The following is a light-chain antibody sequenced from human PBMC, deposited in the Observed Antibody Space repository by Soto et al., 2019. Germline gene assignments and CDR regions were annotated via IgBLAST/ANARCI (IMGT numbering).Light chain of an antibody. CDR3: QQYNDWPT. J-gene: IGKJ1*01. CDR1: QIFGGN. Sequence: EVVMTQSPATLSVSPGERATLSCRASQIFGGNLAWYQQKPGQAPRLLIYRASTRATGIPDRFSASGSGTEFTLTISRLQSEDSAIYYCQQYNDWPTFGQGTKVEIK. V-gene: IGKV3-15*01. CDR2: RAS.